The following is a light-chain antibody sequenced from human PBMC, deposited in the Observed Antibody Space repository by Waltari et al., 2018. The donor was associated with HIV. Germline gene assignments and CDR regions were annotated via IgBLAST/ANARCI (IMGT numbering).Light chain of an antibody. CDR2: EVS. CDR3: SSYTTSSTWV. CDR1: SSDIGGYKY. J-gene: IGLJ3*02. V-gene: IGLV2-14*01. Sequence: QSALTQPASVSGSPGQSITISCTGTSSDIGGYKYVSWYQQQPGKAPKLMISEVSNRPSGVSHGFSGAKSGNTASLTISGLQAEDEADYYCSSYTTSSTWVFGGGTKLTVL.